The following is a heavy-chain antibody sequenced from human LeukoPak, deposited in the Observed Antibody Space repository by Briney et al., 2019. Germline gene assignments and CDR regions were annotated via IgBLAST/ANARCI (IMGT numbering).Heavy chain of an antibody. CDR1: GGSFSGYY. CDR3: ARSTITMVRGVIQYYFDY. V-gene: IGHV4-34*01. D-gene: IGHD3-10*01. J-gene: IGHJ4*02. Sequence: SETLSLTCAVYGGSFSGYYWSWIRQPPGKGLGWIGEINHSGSANYNPSLKSRVTISVDTSKNQFSLKLSSVTAADTAVYYCARSTITMVRGVIQYYFDYWGQGTLVTVSS. CDR2: INHSGSA.